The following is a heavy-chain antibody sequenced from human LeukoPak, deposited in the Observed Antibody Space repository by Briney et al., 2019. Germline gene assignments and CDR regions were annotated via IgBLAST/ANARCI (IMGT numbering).Heavy chain of an antibody. Sequence: PSQTLSLTCTVSGGFINSGTHYWTWIRQPAGKGLEWIGRIYTSGSTNYNPSLKSRVTMSVDTSKNQFSLKLSSVTAADTAVSYCARSGGSYRGAFDIWGQGTMVPVSS. V-gene: IGHV4-61*02. CDR1: GGFINSGTHY. D-gene: IGHD1-26*01. CDR2: IYTSGST. CDR3: ARSGGSYRGAFDI. J-gene: IGHJ3*02.